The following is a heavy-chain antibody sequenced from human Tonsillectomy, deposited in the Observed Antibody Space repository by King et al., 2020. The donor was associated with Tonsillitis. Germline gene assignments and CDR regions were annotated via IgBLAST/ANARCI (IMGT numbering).Heavy chain of an antibody. CDR2: ITAISDGGTT. V-gene: IGHV3-15*01. CDR1: GFTFSSGW. CDR3: TTDELS. J-gene: IGHJ5*02. D-gene: IGHD3-10*01. Sequence: VQLVESGGGLVKPGGSLRLSCAGSGFTFSSGWMSWVRQAPGKGLEWVGRITAISDGGTTDYPAPVKGRFTISRDDSKNMLYLQMNSLKIEDTGIYYCTTDELSWGQGTLVTVSA.